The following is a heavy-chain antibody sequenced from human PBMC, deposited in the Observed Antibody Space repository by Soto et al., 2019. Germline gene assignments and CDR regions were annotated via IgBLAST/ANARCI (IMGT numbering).Heavy chain of an antibody. CDR1: GFTFSSYG. V-gene: IGHV3-30*18. CDR2: ISYDGSNK. Sequence: GGSLRLSCAASGFTFSSYGMHWVRQAPGKGLEWVAVISYDGSNKYYADSVKGRFTISRDNSKNTLYLQMNSLRAEDTAVYYCAKEYQLPSDYYYGMDVWGQGTTVTVSS. CDR3: AKEYQLPSDYYYGMDV. J-gene: IGHJ6*02. D-gene: IGHD2-2*01.